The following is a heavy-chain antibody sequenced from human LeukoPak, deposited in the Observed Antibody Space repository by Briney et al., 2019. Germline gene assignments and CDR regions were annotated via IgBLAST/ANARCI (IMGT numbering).Heavy chain of an antibody. CDR2: MNPNSGNT. J-gene: IGHJ6*02. Sequence: ASVKVSCKASGYTFTSYGISWVRQATGQGLEWMGWMNPNSGNTGYAQKFQGRVTMTRNTSISTAYMELSSLRSEDTAVYYCARGDSSSWFQGYYYGMDVWGQGTTVTVSS. V-gene: IGHV1-8*02. CDR3: ARGDSSSWFQGYYYGMDV. CDR1: GYTFTSYG. D-gene: IGHD6-13*01.